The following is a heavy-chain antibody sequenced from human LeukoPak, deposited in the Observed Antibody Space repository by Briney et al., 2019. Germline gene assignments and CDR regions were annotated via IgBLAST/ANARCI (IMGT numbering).Heavy chain of an antibody. D-gene: IGHD4-17*01. V-gene: IGHV4-61*08. CDR2: IYYSGST. Sequence: SETLSLTCTVSGGSISSGDNYWTWIRQPPGKGLEWIGYIYYSGSTNYNPSLKSRVTISVDTSKNQFSLKLSSVTAADTAVYYCARTPYGFGSYYFDYWGQGTLVTVSS. J-gene: IGHJ4*02. CDR3: ARTPYGFGSYYFDY. CDR1: GGSISSGDNY.